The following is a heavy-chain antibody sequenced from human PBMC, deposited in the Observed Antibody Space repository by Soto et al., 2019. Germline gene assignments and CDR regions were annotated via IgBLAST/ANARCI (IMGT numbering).Heavy chain of an antibody. J-gene: IGHJ6*02. D-gene: IGHD1-1*01. CDR2: LMPVFPTP. CDR1: GGTFSTSA. V-gene: IGHV1-69*12. CDR3: AGDKVRLQLGGNYYYILDV. Sequence: QVQLVQSGAEVKKPGSSVKVSCKASGGTFSTSAISWVRQAPGQGLEWVGGLMPVFPTPDYAQNSEGRVTITADESTTTAYLELTSLRADDTAVYYWAGDKVRLQLGGNYYYILDVWRQGTAITVSS.